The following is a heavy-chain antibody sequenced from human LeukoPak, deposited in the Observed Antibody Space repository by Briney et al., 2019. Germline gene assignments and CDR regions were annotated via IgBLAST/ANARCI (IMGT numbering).Heavy chain of an antibody. CDR1: GYTFTAYD. D-gene: IGHD3-10*01. Sequence: VASVNFSFKASGYTFTAYDLHWVRQAPGQGLEWMGWSHPNSGGTNYAQNFQCRVSMTTDPSISTVYIQWSRLMSDDNALHYCARDYYGSGTYYKGYWGQGTLVTVSS. V-gene: IGHV1-2*02. J-gene: IGHJ4*02. CDR2: SHPNSGGT. CDR3: ARDYYGSGTYYKGY.